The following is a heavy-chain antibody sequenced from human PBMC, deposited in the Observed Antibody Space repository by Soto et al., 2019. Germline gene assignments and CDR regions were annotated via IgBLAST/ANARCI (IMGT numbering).Heavy chain of an antibody. Sequence: QVQLVQSGAEVKKPGSSVKVSCKASGGTFSSYAISWVRQAPGQGLEWMGGIIPIFGTANYAQKFHGRVTITADESTSSAYMELSSLRSEDTAVYYCARVYSRVVTASGYFDLWGRGTLVTVSS. J-gene: IGHJ2*01. CDR1: GGTFSSYA. D-gene: IGHD2-21*02. CDR3: ARVYSRVVTASGYFDL. V-gene: IGHV1-69*01. CDR2: IIPIFGTA.